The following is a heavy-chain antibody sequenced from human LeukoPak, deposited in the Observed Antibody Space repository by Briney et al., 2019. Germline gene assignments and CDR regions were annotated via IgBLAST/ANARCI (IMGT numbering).Heavy chain of an antibody. CDR1: GYTFTGYY. D-gene: IGHD2-2*01. V-gene: IGHV1-2*02. J-gene: IGHJ6*03. CDR2: INPYSGGT. CDR3: ARDPRTTSVPDYYYYYMDV. Sequence: ASVTVSCKASGYTFTGYYIHWVRQAPGQGLEWMGWINPYSGGTYYAQPFQGRATLTRDTSISTAYMELSRLTSDDTAVFYCARDPRTTSVPDYYYYYMDVWGKGTTVTVSS.